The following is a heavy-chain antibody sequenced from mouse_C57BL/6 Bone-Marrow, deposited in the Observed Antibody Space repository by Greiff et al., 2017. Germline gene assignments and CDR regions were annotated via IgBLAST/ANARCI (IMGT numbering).Heavy chain of an antibody. V-gene: IGHV14-4*01. CDR1: GFNIKDDY. CDR3: TTGLRLN. Sequence: VQLQQSGAELVRPGASVKLSCTASGFNIKDDYMHWVKQRPEQGLEWIGWIDPENGDTEYASKFQGKATITADTSSNTAYLQLSSLTSEDTAVYYCTTGLRLNWGQGTLVTVSA. J-gene: IGHJ3*01. D-gene: IGHD2-2*01. CDR2: IDPENGDT.